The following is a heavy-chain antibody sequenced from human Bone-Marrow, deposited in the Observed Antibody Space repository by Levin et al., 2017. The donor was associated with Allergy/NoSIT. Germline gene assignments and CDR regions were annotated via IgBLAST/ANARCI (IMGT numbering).Heavy chain of an antibody. CDR2: TSDGGVNE. J-gene: IGHJ4*02. V-gene: IGHV3-30-3*01. CDR1: GFTFSDYM. Sequence: GGSLRLSCTASGFTFSDYMMHWVRQAPGKGLEWVAVTSDGGVNEQYADSVKGRFTISRDNSKNTLYLQMNSLRPEDTAVYYCAGDDVTDSGNYTFEYWGQGTLVTVSS. CDR3: AGDDVTDSGNYTFEY. D-gene: IGHD2-2*02.